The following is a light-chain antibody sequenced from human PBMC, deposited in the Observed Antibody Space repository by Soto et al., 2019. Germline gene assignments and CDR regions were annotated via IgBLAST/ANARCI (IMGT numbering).Light chain of an antibody. J-gene: IGKJ1*01. CDR2: GAS. V-gene: IGKV1-39*01. CDR1: QSINNH. Sequence: DIQMTQSPSSLSASVGDRVTITCRASQSINNHLSWYQQGPGKAPKLLIYGASTLQSGVPSRFSCNGSGTDFTLAIGSLQREDFATYYCQQSFSALWTFGQGTKVEIK. CDR3: QQSFSALWT.